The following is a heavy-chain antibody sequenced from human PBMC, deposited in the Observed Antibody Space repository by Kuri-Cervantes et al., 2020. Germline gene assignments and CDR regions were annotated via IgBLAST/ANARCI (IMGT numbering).Heavy chain of an antibody. CDR3: ARDRNTIFGVPDRYFDY. V-gene: IGHV3-30*03. D-gene: IGHD3-3*01. Sequence: GGSLRLSCAASGFTFSSYGMHWVRQAPGKGLEWVAVISYDGSNKYYADSVKGRFTISRDNSKNTLYLQMNSLRAEDTAVYYCARDRNTIFGVPDRYFDYWGQGTLVTVSS. CDR1: GFTFSSYG. J-gene: IGHJ4*02. CDR2: ISYDGSNK.